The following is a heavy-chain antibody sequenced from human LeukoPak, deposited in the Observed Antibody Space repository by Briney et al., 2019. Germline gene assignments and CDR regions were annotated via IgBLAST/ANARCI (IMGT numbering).Heavy chain of an antibody. J-gene: IGHJ4*02. CDR3: ARGGVGSSGWSRSHY. V-gene: IGHV4-61*02. CDR2: IYTSGST. Sequence: TSQTLSLTCTVSGGSISSGSYYWSWIRQPAGKGLEWIGCIYTSGSTNYNPSLKSRVTISVDTSKNQFSLKLSSVTAADTAVYYCARGGVGSSGWSRSHYWGQGTLVTVSS. CDR1: GGSISSGSYY. D-gene: IGHD6-19*01.